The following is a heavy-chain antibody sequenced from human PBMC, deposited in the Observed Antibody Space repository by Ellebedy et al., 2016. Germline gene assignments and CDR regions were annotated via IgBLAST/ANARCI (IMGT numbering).Heavy chain of an antibody. Sequence: GESLKISXAASGFSFSSYGMYWVRQAPGKGLEWVAVIWYDGSNKYCADSVKGRFTISRDNSKNTLYLQMNSLRAEDTALYYCAREGGIFGLDYWGQGTLVTVSS. V-gene: IGHV3-33*01. CDR2: IWYDGSNK. CDR1: GFSFSSYG. CDR3: AREGGIFGLDY. J-gene: IGHJ4*02. D-gene: IGHD3-3*02.